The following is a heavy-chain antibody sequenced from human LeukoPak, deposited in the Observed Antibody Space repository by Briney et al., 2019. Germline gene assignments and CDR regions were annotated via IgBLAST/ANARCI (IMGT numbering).Heavy chain of an antibody. Sequence: SETLSLTCIVSGGSINDYYWNWLRQPPGKGLEWIGEINHSGSTNYNPSLKSRVTISVDTSKNQFSLKLSSVTAADTAVYYCARGRGAAAGIGVRSWFDPWGQGTQVTVSS. D-gene: IGHD6-13*01. CDR2: INHSGST. CDR1: GGSINDYY. CDR3: ARGRGAAAGIGVRSWFDP. J-gene: IGHJ5*02. V-gene: IGHV4-34*01.